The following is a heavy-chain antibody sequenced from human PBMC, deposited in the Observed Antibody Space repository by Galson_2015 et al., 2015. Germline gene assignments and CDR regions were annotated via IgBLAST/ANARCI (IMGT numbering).Heavy chain of an antibody. CDR3: AKVGGSGSNNWFDS. V-gene: IGHV3-48*02. Sequence: SLRLSCATSGFTFSRSSMNWVRQAPGKGLGWLSYISSSSDAIYYADSVKGRFTISRDNAKNSLYLHMNSLRDEDTAMYYCAKVGGSGSNNWFDSWGQGALVTVSS. CDR2: ISSSSDAI. D-gene: IGHD3-10*01. J-gene: IGHJ5*01. CDR1: GFTFSRSS.